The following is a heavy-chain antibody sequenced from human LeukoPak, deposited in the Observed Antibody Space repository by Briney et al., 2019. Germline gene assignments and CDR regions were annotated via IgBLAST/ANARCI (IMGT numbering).Heavy chain of an antibody. CDR3: AGWRWQQSEFDH. D-gene: IGHD5-24*01. J-gene: IGHJ4*02. V-gene: IGHV3-7*01. CDR2: IRQDGSGI. Sequence: PGGSLRLSCAASGFTFSSYSMAWVRQAPGKGLEWVANIRQDGSGIEYVDSVKGRFTISRDNAKNSLDLQMNSLRVEDTAVYYCAGWRWQQSEFDHWGQGTLVTVSS. CDR1: GFTFSSYS.